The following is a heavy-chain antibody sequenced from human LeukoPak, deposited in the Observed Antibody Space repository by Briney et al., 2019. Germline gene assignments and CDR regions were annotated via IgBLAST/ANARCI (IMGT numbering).Heavy chain of an antibody. J-gene: IGHJ4*02. CDR3: GRDPNGDYVGAFEF. D-gene: IGHD4-17*01. CDR1: GFPFTDYA. V-gene: IGHV3-23*01. Sequence: GGSLGLSCEASGFPFTDYAMTWVRQAPGRGLEWVSSIKGNGGGSSYADSVKGRLTMTRDNSKSTLYLQMSSLRAGDTAVYFCGRDPNGDYVGAFEFWGQGTLVTVSS. CDR2: IKGNGGGS.